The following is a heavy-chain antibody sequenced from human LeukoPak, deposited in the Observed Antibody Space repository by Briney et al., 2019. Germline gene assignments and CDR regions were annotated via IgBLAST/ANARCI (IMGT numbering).Heavy chain of an antibody. Sequence: SETLSLTCTVSGGSISRGDYYWGWIRQPPGKGLEWNGYIYYSGSTYYNPSLKSRVTISVDTSKNQFSLKLSSVTAADTAADYCARGAVVRGVTTYYVDYWGQGTLVTVSS. CDR2: IYYSGST. CDR1: GGSISRGDYY. CDR3: ARGAVVRGVTTYYVDY. V-gene: IGHV4-30-4*01. D-gene: IGHD3-10*01. J-gene: IGHJ4*02.